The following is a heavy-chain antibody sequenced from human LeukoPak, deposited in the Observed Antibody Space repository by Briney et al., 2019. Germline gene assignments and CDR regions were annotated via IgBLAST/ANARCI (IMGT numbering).Heavy chain of an antibody. CDR2: IRYDGSNK. V-gene: IGHV3-30*02. Sequence: GGSLRLSCAASGFTFSSYGMHWVRQAPGKGLEWVAFIRYDGSNKYYADSVKGRFTISRDNSKNTLYLQMNSLRAEDTAIYYCARGFDNLGSGWYSYWGQGTLVAVSS. D-gene: IGHD6-19*01. CDR3: ARGFDNLGSGWYSY. CDR1: GFTFSSYG. J-gene: IGHJ4*02.